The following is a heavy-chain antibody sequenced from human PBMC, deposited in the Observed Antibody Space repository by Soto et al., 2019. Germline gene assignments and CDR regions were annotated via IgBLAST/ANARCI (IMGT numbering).Heavy chain of an antibody. CDR1: GGSFSGYY. CDR2: INHSGST. CDR3: ARNGSYYDFWSGYYFGGGMDV. Sequence: PSETLSLTCAVYGGSFSGYYWSWIRQPPGKGLEWIGEINHSGSTNYNPSLKSRVTISVYTSKNQFSLKLSSVTAADTAVYYCARNGSYYDFWSGYYFGGGMDVWGQGTTVTVSS. D-gene: IGHD3-3*01. V-gene: IGHV4-34*01. J-gene: IGHJ6*02.